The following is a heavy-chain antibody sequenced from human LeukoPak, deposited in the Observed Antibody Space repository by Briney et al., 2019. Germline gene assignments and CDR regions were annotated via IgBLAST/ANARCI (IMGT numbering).Heavy chain of an antibody. J-gene: IGHJ5*02. D-gene: IGHD5-18*01. V-gene: IGHV3-48*04. CDR1: GFTFSTYS. CDR2: ISSSSTTI. CDR3: ARGRIQLWPSDS. Sequence: GGSLRFSCAASGFTFSTYSMNWVRQAPAKGLEWVSYISSSSTTIYYVDSVKGRFTISRDNAKNSLYLQMNSLRAEDTAVYYCARGRIQLWPSDSWGQGTLVTVSS.